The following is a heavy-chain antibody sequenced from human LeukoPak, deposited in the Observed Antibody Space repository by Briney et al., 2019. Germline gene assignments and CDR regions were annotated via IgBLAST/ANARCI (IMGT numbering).Heavy chain of an antibody. CDR3: AKTDPAGGDYYYYYYMDV. Sequence: PGGSLRLSCAASGFTFSSYGMHWVRQAPGKGLEWVAVIWYDGGNKYYADSVKGRFTVSRDNSKNTLYLQMNSLRAEDTAVYYCAKTDPAGGDYYYYYYMDVWGKGTTVTVSS. CDR1: GFTFSSYG. CDR2: IWYDGGNK. D-gene: IGHD4-17*01. J-gene: IGHJ6*03. V-gene: IGHV3-33*06.